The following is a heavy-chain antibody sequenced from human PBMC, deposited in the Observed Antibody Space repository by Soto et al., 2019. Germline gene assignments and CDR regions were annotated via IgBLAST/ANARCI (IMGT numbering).Heavy chain of an antibody. J-gene: IGHJ5*02. CDR2: IYYSGST. V-gene: IGHV4-59*01. Sequence: SETLSLTCTVSGGSISSYYWSWIRQPPGKGLEWIGYIYYSGSTNYNPSLKSRVTISVDTSKNQFSLKLSSVTAADTAVYYCATYYDFWSGYYMGGWFDPWGQGTLVTVSS. D-gene: IGHD3-3*01. CDR3: ATYYDFWSGYYMGGWFDP. CDR1: GGSISSYY.